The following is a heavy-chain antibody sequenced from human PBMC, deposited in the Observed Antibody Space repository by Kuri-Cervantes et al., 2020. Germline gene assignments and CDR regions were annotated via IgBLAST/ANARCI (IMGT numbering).Heavy chain of an antibody. Sequence: SETLSLTCTVSGGSISSSSYYWGWIRQPPGKGLEWIGSIHYSGSTYYNPSLKSRVTISVDTSKNQSSLKLSSVTAADSAVYYCARMEYQLLHRTNWFDPWGQGTLVTVSS. CDR1: GGSISSSSYY. CDR2: IHYSGST. D-gene: IGHD2-2*01. V-gene: IGHV4-39*01. CDR3: ARMEYQLLHRTNWFDP. J-gene: IGHJ5*02.